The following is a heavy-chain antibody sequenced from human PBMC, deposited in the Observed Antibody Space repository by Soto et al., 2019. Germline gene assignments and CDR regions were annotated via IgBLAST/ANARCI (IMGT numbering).Heavy chain of an antibody. J-gene: IGHJ4*02. CDR2: IYSGGST. CDR3: ARREIQGPIDY. V-gene: IGHV3-66*01. Sequence: GGSLRLSCAASGSTFSSYAMSWVRQAPGKGLEWVSVIYSGGSTYYADSVKGRFTISRDNSKNTLYLQMNSLRAEDTAAYYCARREIQGPIDYWGQGTLVTVSS. CDR1: GSTFSSYA. D-gene: IGHD1-26*01.